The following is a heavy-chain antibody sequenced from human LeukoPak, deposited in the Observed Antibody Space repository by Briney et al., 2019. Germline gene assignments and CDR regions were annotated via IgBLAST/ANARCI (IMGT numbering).Heavy chain of an antibody. V-gene: IGHV3-74*01. D-gene: IGHD3-16*02. J-gene: IGHJ4*02. CDR2: INSDGSST. CDR3: AKADSREYYDYVWGSYRYTSATSFDY. CDR1: GFTFSDYW. Sequence: GGSLKLSCAASGFTFSDYWMHWVRQAPGKGLVWVSRINSDGSSTSYADSVKGRFTISRDNAKNTLYLQMNSLRAEDTAVYYCAKADSREYYDYVWGSYRYTSATSFDYWGQGTLVTVSS.